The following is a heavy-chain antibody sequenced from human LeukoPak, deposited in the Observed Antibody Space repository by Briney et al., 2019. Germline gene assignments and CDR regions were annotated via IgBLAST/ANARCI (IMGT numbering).Heavy chain of an antibody. Sequence: SETLSLTCAVSGGSISSGGYSWSWIRQPPGKGLEWIGYIYHSGSTYYNPSLKSRVAISVDRSKNQFSLKLSSVTAADTAVYCCARSSPYGSGSYYHYYFDYWGQGTLVTVSS. CDR2: IYHSGST. CDR1: GGSISSGGYS. D-gene: IGHD3-10*01. CDR3: ARSSPYGSGSYYHYYFDY. J-gene: IGHJ4*02. V-gene: IGHV4-30-2*01.